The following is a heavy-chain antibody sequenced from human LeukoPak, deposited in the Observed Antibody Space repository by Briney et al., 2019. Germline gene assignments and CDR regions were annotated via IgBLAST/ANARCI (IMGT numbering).Heavy chain of an antibody. Sequence: GGSLRLSCAGSAFSFNRDWMGSVRQAPGKGLEWVGRITTRAYGETTDYAAPVKGRFTISRDDSKNTLYLQMNSLKTEDTAVYYCTADLDSRYTSDRKGPYYYDLDVWGQGTTVTVSS. J-gene: IGHJ6*02. V-gene: IGHV3-15*01. D-gene: IGHD6-19*01. CDR3: TADLDSRYTSDRKGPYYYDLDV. CDR1: AFSFNRDW. CDR2: ITTRAYGETT.